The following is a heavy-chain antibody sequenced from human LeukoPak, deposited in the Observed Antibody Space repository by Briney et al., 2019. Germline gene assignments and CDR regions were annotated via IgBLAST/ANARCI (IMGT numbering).Heavy chain of an antibody. Sequence: PGGSLRLSCAASEFSFSDYWMTWVRQAPGKGLEWVADIRKDGSERNQVDSVKGRFTIFRDNAKSSLYLQMNSLRADDTAVYYCARDPPYGLRSDYLDVWGQGTLVTVSS. J-gene: IGHJ4*02. D-gene: IGHD3-10*01. CDR3: ARDPPYGLRSDYLDV. V-gene: IGHV3-7*01. CDR2: IRKDGSER. CDR1: EFSFSDYW.